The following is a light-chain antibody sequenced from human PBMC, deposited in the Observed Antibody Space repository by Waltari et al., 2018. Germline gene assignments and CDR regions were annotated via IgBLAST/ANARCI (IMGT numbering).Light chain of an antibody. CDR2: RAA. J-gene: IGKJ1*01. CDR1: QTVGSSS. Sequence: EIVLTQSPGTASLSPGERVTLSCRASQTVGSSSLAWYQQKPGQAPRLFISRAARRATGIPDRFSGSGSGTDFSLTISRLEPEDFAVYYCQQHGTLPATFGQGTKVEIK. CDR3: QQHGTLPAT. V-gene: IGKV3-20*01.